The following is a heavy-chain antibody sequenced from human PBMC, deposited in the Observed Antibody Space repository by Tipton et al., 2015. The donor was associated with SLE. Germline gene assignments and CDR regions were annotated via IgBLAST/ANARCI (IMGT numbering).Heavy chain of an antibody. CDR3: ARVRPPLSIFGVVKGTDYYYMDV. V-gene: IGHV4-34*01. Sequence: KPSETLSLTCAVYGGSFSGYYWSWIRQPPGKGLEWIGEINHSGSTNYNPSLKSRVTKSVDTSKNQFSLKLSSVTAADTAVYYCARVRPPLSIFGVVKGTDYYYMDVWGKGTTVTVPS. J-gene: IGHJ6*03. CDR2: INHSGST. D-gene: IGHD3-3*01. CDR1: GGSFSGYY.